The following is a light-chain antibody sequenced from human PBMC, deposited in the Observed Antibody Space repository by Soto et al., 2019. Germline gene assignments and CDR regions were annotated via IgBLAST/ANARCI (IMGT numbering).Light chain of an antibody. J-gene: IGKJ5*01. V-gene: IGKV1-39*01. CDR2: AAS. CDR3: QQRSSCPIT. Sequence: DIQMTQSPSSLSASVGDRVTITCLASQNISSYFNWYQQKPGKAPKLLIYAASTLQSGVPSRLSGSGSGTDFTLTISSLQSEDFAVYYCQQRSSCPITFGQGTRLEIK. CDR1: QNISSY.